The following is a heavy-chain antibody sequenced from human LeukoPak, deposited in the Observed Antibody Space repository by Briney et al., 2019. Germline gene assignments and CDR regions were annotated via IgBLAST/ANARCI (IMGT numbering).Heavy chain of an antibody. CDR1: GFTFSTYG. J-gene: IGHJ5*02. CDR2: IQYDGSNK. CDR3: AKDALRLGDNWFDP. D-gene: IGHD4-17*01. Sequence: PGGSLRLSCAASGFTFSTYGMHWVRQAPGKGLEWVAFIQYDGSNKYYADSVKGRFTISRDNSKSTLYLQMNSLRAEDTAMYYCAKDALRLGDNWFDPWGXXXLVTVS. V-gene: IGHV3-30*02.